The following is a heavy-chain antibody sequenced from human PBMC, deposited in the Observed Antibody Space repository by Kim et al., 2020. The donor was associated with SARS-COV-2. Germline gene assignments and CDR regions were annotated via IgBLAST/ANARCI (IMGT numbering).Heavy chain of an antibody. J-gene: IGHJ6*02. CDR1: GFTFDDYA. Sequence: GGSLRLSCAASGFTFDDYAMHWVRQAPGKGLEWVSLISGDGGSTYYADSVKGRFTISRDNSKNSLYLQMNSLRTEDTALYYCAKDKRAYCGGDCRSGMDVWGQVTTVTVSS. CDR2: ISGDGGST. D-gene: IGHD2-21*02. CDR3: AKDKRAYCGGDCRSGMDV. V-gene: IGHV3-43*02.